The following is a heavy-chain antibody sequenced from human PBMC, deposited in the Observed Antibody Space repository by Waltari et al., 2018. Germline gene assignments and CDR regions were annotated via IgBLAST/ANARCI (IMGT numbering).Heavy chain of an antibody. Sequence: QVHLQESGPGLVKPSETLSLSCTVSGGSIGSFYWSWIRQPPVKGLEWIGYIYYSGSSTYSPSLQSRVTMSVDTSKNHLSLKLSSVTAADTAVYYCARASYYGDVDYWGQGILVTVSS. D-gene: IGHD3-10*01. CDR3: ARASYYGDVDY. J-gene: IGHJ4*02. V-gene: IGHV4-59*12. CDR1: GGSIGSFY. CDR2: IYYSGSS.